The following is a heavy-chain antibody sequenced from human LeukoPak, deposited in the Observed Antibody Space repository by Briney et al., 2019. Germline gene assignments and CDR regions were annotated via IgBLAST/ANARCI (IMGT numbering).Heavy chain of an antibody. CDR1: GFTFNNYP. CDR3: PYSNFGYMDV. CDR2: ITGGADST. Sequence: GGSLRLSCAGSGFTFNNYPISWVRQTPGKGLEWVSAITGGADSTYYADSVKGRFTISRDNAKNSLYLQMNSLRAEDTAVYYCPYSNFGYMDVWAKGPRSPSP. V-gene: IGHV3-23*01. J-gene: IGHJ6*03. D-gene: IGHD1-7*01.